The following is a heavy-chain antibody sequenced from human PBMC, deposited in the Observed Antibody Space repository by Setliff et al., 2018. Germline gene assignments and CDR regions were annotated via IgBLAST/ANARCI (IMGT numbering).Heavy chain of an antibody. D-gene: IGHD3-10*01. V-gene: IGHV4-4*07. CDR1: GGSISSYY. CDR3: ARGIITMVRGVITFSYYFDY. J-gene: IGHJ4*02. CDR2: IYTSGST. Sequence: KPSETLSLTCTVSGGSISSYYWSWIRQPAGKGLEWIGRIYTSGSTNYNPSLKSRVTMSVDTSKNQFSLKLSSVTAADTAVYYCARGIITMVRGVITFSYYFDYWAREPWSPS.